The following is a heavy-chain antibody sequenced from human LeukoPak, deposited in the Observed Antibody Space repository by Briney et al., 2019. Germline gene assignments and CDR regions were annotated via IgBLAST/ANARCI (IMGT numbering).Heavy chain of an antibody. V-gene: IGHV1-2*02. J-gene: IGHJ5*02. CDR1: GYTFTGYY. CDR3: AREKLRGRHQFDP. D-gene: IGHD3-16*01. CDR2: INPNSGGT. Sequence: ASVKVSCNASGYTFTGYYMHWVRQAPGQGLEWMGWINPNSGGTNYAQKFQGRVTMTRDTSISTAYMELSRLRSDDTAEYYCAREKLRGRHQFDPWGQGTLVTVSS.